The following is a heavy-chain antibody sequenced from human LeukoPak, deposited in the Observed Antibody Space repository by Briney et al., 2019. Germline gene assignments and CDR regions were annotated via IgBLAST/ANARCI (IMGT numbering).Heavy chain of an antibody. CDR3: ARDVQY. CDR1: GYTFTSYH. J-gene: IGHJ4*02. CDR2: INPSGAST. V-gene: IGHV1-46*01. Sequence: ASVKVSCKASGYTFTSYHIHWVRQAPGQGLEWMGLINPSGASTSYAQKFQGRVTMTRDTSISTAYMELSRLRSDDTAVYYCARDVQYWGQGTLVTVSS.